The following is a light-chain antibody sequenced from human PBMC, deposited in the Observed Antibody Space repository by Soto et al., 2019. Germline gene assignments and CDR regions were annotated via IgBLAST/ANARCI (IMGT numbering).Light chain of an antibody. J-gene: IGKJ1*01. V-gene: IGKV3-11*01. CDR2: DAS. CDR3: QQYNNWPWT. Sequence: EIGSTQSPAALSLYPRERATLSCRASQSVSSYLAWYQQKPGQAPRLLIYDASNRATGIPARFSGSGSGTYFTLTICSLEPEDFAVYYCQQYNNWPWTFGQVSKADIK. CDR1: QSVSSY.